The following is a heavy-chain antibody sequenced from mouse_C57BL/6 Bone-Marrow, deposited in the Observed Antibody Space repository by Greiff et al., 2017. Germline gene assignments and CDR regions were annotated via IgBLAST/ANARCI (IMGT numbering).Heavy chain of an antibody. CDR2: IYPRSGNT. CDR3: ATVLGLRPDYAMDY. D-gene: IGHD2-4*01. CDR1: GYTFTSYG. J-gene: IGHJ4*01. Sequence: QVQLQQSGAELARPGALVKLSCKASGYTFTSYGISWVKQRTGQGLEWIGEIYPRSGNTYYNEKFKGKATLTADKSSSTAYMELRSLTSEDSAVYFCATVLGLRPDYAMDYWGQGTSVTVSS. V-gene: IGHV1-81*01.